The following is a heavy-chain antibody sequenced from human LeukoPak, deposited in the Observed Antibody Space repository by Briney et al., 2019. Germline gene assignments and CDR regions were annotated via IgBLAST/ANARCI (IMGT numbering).Heavy chain of an antibody. CDR2: ISGSGDST. Sequence: GSLRLSCSTSGFIFSNYAMSWVRQAPGKGLEWVSVISGSGDSTNYADSVKGRFTISRDNSKNTLYLQMNSLRAEDTAMYYCAKDRRIAAAGTNYFDYWGQGTLVTVSS. CDR3: AKDRRIAAAGTNYFDY. CDR1: GFIFSNYA. J-gene: IGHJ4*02. V-gene: IGHV3-23*01. D-gene: IGHD6-13*01.